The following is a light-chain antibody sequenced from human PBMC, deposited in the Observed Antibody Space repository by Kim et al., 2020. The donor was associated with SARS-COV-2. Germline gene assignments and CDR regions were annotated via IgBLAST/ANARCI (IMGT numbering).Light chain of an antibody. CDR3: QQYGDTPPGT. J-gene: IGKJ2*01. V-gene: IGKV3-20*01. Sequence: SLGKSATLTWRAIQSISSTHLAWSQQQPGQDPRLLTYGASHRAPGTPARFSGSVSGTDFTLTISGLEPEEFAVYYCQQYGDTPPGTFGQGTKLEI. CDR1: QSISSTH. CDR2: GAS.